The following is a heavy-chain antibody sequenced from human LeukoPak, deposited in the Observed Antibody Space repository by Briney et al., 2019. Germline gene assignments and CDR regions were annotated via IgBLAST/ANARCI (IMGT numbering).Heavy chain of an antibody. Sequence: GGSLRLSCAASGFTFSNYEMNWVRQAPGKGLEWVSTISGSGGSTYYAESVKGRFTISRDNSKNKLYLQMNSLRAEDTAVYYCAKESTVTPGNVNWFDPWGQGTLVTVSS. V-gene: IGHV3-23*01. CDR3: AKESTVTPGNVNWFDP. J-gene: IGHJ5*02. D-gene: IGHD4-17*01. CDR2: ISGSGGST. CDR1: GFTFSNYE.